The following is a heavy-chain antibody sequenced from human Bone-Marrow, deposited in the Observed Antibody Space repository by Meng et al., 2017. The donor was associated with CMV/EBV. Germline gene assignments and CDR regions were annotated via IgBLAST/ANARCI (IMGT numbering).Heavy chain of an antibody. J-gene: IGHJ5*02. V-gene: IGHV3-11*04. CDR1: GFTFSDYY. Sequence: GESLKISCAASGFTFSDYYMSWIRQAPGKGLEWVSYISGSGSTIYYADSVRGRFTISRDNAKNSLYLQMSGLRAEDTAVYYCASPPWSTIFGVLIPWGQGTLVTVSS. CDR2: ISGSGSTI. CDR3: ASPPWSTIFGVLIP. D-gene: IGHD3-3*01.